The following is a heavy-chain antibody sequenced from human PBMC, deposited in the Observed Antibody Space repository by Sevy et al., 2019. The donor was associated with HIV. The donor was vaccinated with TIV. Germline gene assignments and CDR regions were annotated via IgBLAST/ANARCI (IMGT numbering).Heavy chain of an antibody. CDR2: IHYTGTT. CDR1: GYSISSGYW. Sequence: SETLSLTCVVSGYSISSGYWWDWFRQPPGKGLEWIGAIHYTGTTQYTPSLNRRVTVSADTSKNQFSLRLSSMTAADTAVYYCASHDWGREDYWGQGTLVTVSS. V-gene: IGHV4-38-2*01. J-gene: IGHJ4*02. CDR3: ASHDWGREDY. D-gene: IGHD7-27*01.